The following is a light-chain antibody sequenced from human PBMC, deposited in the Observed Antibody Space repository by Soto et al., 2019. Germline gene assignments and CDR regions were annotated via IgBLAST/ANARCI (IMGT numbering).Light chain of an antibody. CDR2: GAS. J-gene: IGKJ1*01. Sequence: EIVLTQSPGTLSLSPGERATLSCRTSQSVSNNYLACNQQKPGQAPRLLIYGASSRATGIPDRFSGSGSGTDFTLSISRLEPEDFAVYYCQQYSSLWTFGQGTKVEIK. CDR3: QQYSSLWT. CDR1: QSVSNNY. V-gene: IGKV3-20*01.